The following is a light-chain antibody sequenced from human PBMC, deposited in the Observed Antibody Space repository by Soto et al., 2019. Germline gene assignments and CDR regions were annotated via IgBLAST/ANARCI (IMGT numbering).Light chain of an antibody. Sequence: QSALTQPPSVSGAPGQRVTISCTGSSSNIGAGYDVHWYQQLPGTAPKLLIYGNSNRPSGVPDRFSGSKSGTSASLAITGLQAEDEADYYCQSYDSRLCGLVFGTGTKVTVL. V-gene: IGLV1-40*01. J-gene: IGLJ1*01. CDR1: SSNIGAGYD. CDR3: QSYDSRLCGLV. CDR2: GNS.